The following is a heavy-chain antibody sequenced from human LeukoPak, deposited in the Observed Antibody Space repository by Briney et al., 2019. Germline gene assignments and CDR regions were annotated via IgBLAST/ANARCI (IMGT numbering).Heavy chain of an antibody. CDR1: GFTFSNYA. CDR3: AKALSHCSGGSCYSAVDY. Sequence: GGSLRLSCAASGFTFSNYAMNWVRQAPGKGLEWVSAISGSGGSTYYADSVKGRFTISRDNSKNTLYLQMNSLSAEDTAVYYCAKALSHCSGGSCYSAVDYWGQGTLVTVSS. CDR2: ISGSGGST. J-gene: IGHJ4*02. D-gene: IGHD2-15*01. V-gene: IGHV3-23*01.